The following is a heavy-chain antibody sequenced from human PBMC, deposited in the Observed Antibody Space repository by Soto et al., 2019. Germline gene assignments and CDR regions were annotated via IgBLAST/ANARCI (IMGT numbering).Heavy chain of an antibody. V-gene: IGHV4-34*01. CDR1: GGSFSGYY. Sequence: QVQLQQWGAGLLKPSETLSLTCAVYGGSFSGYYWSWIRQPPGKGLEWIGEINHSGSTNYNPSLKSRVTRSVDTSKNQFSLKLSSVTAADTAVYYCARGRSPWIQLYYWGQGTLVTVSS. D-gene: IGHD5-18*01. CDR2: INHSGST. CDR3: ARGRSPWIQLYY. J-gene: IGHJ4*02.